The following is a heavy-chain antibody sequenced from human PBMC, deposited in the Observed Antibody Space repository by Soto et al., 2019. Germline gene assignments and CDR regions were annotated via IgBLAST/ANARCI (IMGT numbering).Heavy chain of an antibody. Sequence: EVQLVESGGGLVQPGGSLRLSCDAYGFTFRNYDMHWVRQGTGKGLEWVSGISAAGDPDYADSVEGRFTISRENAQTSFFLQMNSLRVGDTAVYYCARTDRDFYGLDVWGQGTTVIVSS. CDR2: ISAAGDP. CDR3: ARTDRDFYGLDV. CDR1: GFTFRNYD. V-gene: IGHV3-13*05. J-gene: IGHJ6*02.